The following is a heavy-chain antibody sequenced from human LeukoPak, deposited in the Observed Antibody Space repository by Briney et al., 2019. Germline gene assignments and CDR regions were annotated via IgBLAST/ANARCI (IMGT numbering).Heavy chain of an antibody. CDR2: INPNSGGT. Sequence: ASVKVSCKASGYTFTVFYMHWVRQAPGQGLEWMGWINPNSGGTNYAQKFQGRVTMTRDTSISTVYMELSRLRSEDTAVYYCARDADSSGSLDYWGQGTLVTVSS. CDR1: GYTFTVFY. CDR3: ARDADSSGSLDY. V-gene: IGHV1-2*02. D-gene: IGHD6-19*01. J-gene: IGHJ4*02.